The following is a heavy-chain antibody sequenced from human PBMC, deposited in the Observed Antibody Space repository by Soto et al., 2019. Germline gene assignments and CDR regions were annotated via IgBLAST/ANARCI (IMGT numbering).Heavy chain of an antibody. CDR2: VSGSGLGP. J-gene: IGHJ4*02. CDR1: GITFSSYA. Sequence: GGSLRLSCAASGITFSSYALGWVRQAPGKGLQWVSSVSGSGLGPYYADSVKGRFTVSRDNSKNMLFLQMNSLRAEDTALYYCATFGISGSYFSIFDRWGQGTLVTVSS. CDR3: ATFGISGSYFSIFDR. D-gene: IGHD3-10*01. V-gene: IGHV3-23*01.